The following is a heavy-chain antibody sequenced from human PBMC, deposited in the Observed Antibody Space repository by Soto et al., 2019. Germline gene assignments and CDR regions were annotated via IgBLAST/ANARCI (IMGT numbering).Heavy chain of an antibody. Sequence: QVQLVQSGAEVKKPGASVKVSCKASGYTFTSYAMHWVRQAPGQRLEWMGWINAGNGNTKYSQKLQGRVSFTRDTSVSTDYMELISLRSEDTAVYYCARDQGGTYYDYVWGSYRPASFDYWGQGTLVNVSS. CDR2: INAGNGNT. J-gene: IGHJ4*02. D-gene: IGHD3-16*02. CDR1: GYTFTSYA. V-gene: IGHV1-3*01. CDR3: ARDQGGTYYDYVWGSYRPASFDY.